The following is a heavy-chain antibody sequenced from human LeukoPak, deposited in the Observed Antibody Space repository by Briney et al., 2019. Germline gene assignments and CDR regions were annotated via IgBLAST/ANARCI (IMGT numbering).Heavy chain of an antibody. CDR3: ASSYSSPTAGLFYYYYYYGMDV. J-gene: IGHJ6*02. Sequence: ASVKVSCKASGYTFTSYDINWVRQAPGQGLEWMGWINPNSGGTNYAQKFQGRVTMTRNTSISTAYMELSSLRSEDTAVYYCASSYSSPTAGLFYYYYYYGMDVWGQGTTVTVSS. D-gene: IGHD6-19*01. CDR1: GYTFTSYD. CDR2: INPNSGGT. V-gene: IGHV1-8*01.